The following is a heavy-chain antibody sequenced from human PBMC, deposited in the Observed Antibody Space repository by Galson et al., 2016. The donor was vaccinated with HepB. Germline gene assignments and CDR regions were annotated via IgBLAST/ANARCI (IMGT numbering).Heavy chain of an antibody. J-gene: IGHJ5*02. D-gene: IGHD2-21*01. CDR3: TRETYDRTSYDWFDP. V-gene: IGHV6-1*01. CDR2: TNYRSKWLT. CDR1: SGDSGA. Sequence: SGDSGAWTWIRQSPSRGLEWLGRTNYRSKWLTDYSVSVKGRINITPDTSRNQFSLHLNSVTPEDTAIYYCTRETYDRTSYDWFDPWGQGTLVTVSS.